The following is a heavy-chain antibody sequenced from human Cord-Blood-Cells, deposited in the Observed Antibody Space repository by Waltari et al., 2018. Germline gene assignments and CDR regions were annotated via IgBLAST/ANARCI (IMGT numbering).Heavy chain of an antibody. CDR1: GYTFTGYS. V-gene: IGHV1-2*04. CDR2: INPNSGGT. Sequence: QVQLVQSGAEVKKPGASVKVSCKASGYTFTGYSLHWVSQAPGQGLEWMGWINPNSGGTNYAQKFQGWVTMTRDTSISTAYMELSRLRSDDTAVYYCARDRNRAFWSGYYAFDIWGQGTMVTVSS. J-gene: IGHJ3*02. CDR3: ARDRNRAFWSGYYAFDI. D-gene: IGHD3-3*01.